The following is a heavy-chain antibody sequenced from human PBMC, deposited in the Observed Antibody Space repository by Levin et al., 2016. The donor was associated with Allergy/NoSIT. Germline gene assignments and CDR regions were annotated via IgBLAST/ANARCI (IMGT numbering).Heavy chain of an antibody. D-gene: IGHD2-15*01. CDR2: ISAYSGDK. Sequence: ASVKVSCKASGYTFNSYGIGWVRQAPGQGLEWMGWISAYSGDKNYAQTLRGRVTMTTDTSTSTAYMELRSLRSDDTAVYYCARVPHCSGGSCSSSHWFDPWGQGTLVIVSS. J-gene: IGHJ5*02. CDR3: ARVPHCSGGSCSSSHWFDP. V-gene: IGHV1-18*01. CDR1: GYTFNSYG.